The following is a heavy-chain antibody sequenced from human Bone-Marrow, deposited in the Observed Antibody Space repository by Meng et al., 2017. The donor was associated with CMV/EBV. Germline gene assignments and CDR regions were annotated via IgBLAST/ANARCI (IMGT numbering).Heavy chain of an antibody. CDR2: IYYSGST. CDR3: ARKLPRYWYFDL. CDR1: GGSISSSSYY. J-gene: IGHJ2*01. D-gene: IGHD2-15*01. V-gene: IGHV4-39*01. Sequence: SETLSLTCTVSGGSISSSSYYWGWIRQPPGKGLEWIGSIYYSGSTYYNPSLKSRVTISVDTSKNQSSLKLSSVTAADTAVYYCARKLPRYWYFDLWGRGTLVTVSS.